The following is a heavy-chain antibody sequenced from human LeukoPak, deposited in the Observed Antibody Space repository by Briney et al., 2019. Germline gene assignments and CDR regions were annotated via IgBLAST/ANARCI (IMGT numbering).Heavy chain of an antibody. J-gene: IGHJ4*02. V-gene: IGHV1-18*01. CDR1: GYTFTSYG. Sequence: ASVKVSCKASGYTFTSYGISWVRQAPGQGLEWMGWISAYNGNTNYAQKLQGRVTLTTDTSTSTIYMELRGLRSDDSAIYFCARVSSVTFGRSHFDYWGQGTLVTVSS. D-gene: IGHD3-16*01. CDR2: ISAYNGNT. CDR3: ARVSSVTFGRSHFDY.